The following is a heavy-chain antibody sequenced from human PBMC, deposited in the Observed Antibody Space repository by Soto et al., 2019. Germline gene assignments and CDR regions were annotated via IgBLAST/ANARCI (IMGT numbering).Heavy chain of an antibody. D-gene: IGHD3-10*01. CDR3: ATNYGSGSTHFDY. Sequence: QVQLVQSGTEVKKPGSSVKVSCTASGGTFSSYTINWVRQAPGHGPEWMGRFIPMVGMTNYAQKFQGRVTISADKSTSTLYMHLNSLRSEDTAVYYSATNYGSGSTHFDYWGQGTLVTVSS. CDR2: FIPMVGMT. J-gene: IGHJ4*02. V-gene: IGHV1-69*02. CDR1: GGTFSSYT.